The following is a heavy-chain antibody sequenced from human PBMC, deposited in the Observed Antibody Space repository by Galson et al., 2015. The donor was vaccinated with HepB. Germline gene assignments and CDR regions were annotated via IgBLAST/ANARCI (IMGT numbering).Heavy chain of an antibody. CDR2: MTSDMKTI. Sequence: SLRLYCAASGFTFSIYSMNWVRQAPGKELEWVSYMTSDMKTISYADSVKGRFTISRDNAGNSLYLHMNSLRDEDTAVYFCARSVRASFDSWGQGTLVTVSS. CDR1: GFTFSIYS. V-gene: IGHV3-48*02. J-gene: IGHJ4*02. CDR3: ARSVRASFDS.